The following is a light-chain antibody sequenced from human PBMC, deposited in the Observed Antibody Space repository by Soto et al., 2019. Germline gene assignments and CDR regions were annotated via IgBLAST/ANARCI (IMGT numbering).Light chain of an antibody. CDR2: AAS. Sequence: DIQLTQSPSFLSASVGDRVTITCRASQGISSYLAWYQQKPGTAPKLLIYAASTLQSGVPSRFRGSGSVTEFTPTISGLQPEDLAPYDCQQLNSDPPTFGGWNAAEIK. CDR3: QQLNSDPPT. CDR1: QGISSY. J-gene: IGKJ4*01. V-gene: IGKV1-9*01.